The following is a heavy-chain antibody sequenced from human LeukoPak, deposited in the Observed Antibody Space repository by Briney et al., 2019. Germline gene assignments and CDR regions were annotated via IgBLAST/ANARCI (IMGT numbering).Heavy chain of an antibody. Sequence: PSETLSLTCTVSGGSISGYYWSWIRQPPGKGLEWIGYIYYSGSTNYNPSLKSRVTISVDTSKNQFSLKLSSVTAADTAVYYCARLGGSYYFDYWGQGTLVTVSS. J-gene: IGHJ4*02. CDR3: ARLGGSYYFDY. V-gene: IGHV4-59*08. D-gene: IGHD1-26*01. CDR1: GGSISGYY. CDR2: IYYSGST.